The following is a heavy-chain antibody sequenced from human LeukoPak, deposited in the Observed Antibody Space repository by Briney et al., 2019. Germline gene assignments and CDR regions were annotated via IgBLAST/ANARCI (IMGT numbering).Heavy chain of an antibody. D-gene: IGHD4-17*01. CDR2: IYYSGST. CDR3: ARGRTTVTIEELGGWFDP. Sequence: PSETLSLTCTVSGGSISSGGYYWSWIRQHPGKGLEWIGYIYYSGSTYYNPSLKSRVTISVDTSKNQFSLKLSSVTAADTAVCYCARGRTTVTIEELGGWFDPWGQGTLVTVSS. CDR1: GGSISSGGYY. J-gene: IGHJ5*02. V-gene: IGHV4-31*03.